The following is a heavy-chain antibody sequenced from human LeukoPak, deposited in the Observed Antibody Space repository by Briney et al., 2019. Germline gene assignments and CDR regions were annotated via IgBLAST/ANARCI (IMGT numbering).Heavy chain of an antibody. CDR2: ISAYNGNT. J-gene: IGHJ5*02. CDR1: GYTFTSSG. D-gene: IGHD3-10*01. V-gene: IGHV1-18*01. CDR3: ARDSRAGLLWFGELKYNWFDP. Sequence: ASVKVSCKASGYTFTSSGISWVRQAPGQGLEWMGWISAYNGNTNYAQKLQGRVTMTTDTSTSTAYMELRSLRSDDTAVYYCARDSRAGLLWFGELKYNWFDPWSQGTLVTVSS.